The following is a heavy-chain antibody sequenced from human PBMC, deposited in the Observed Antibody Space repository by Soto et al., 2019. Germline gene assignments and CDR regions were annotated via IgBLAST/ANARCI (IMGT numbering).Heavy chain of an antibody. V-gene: IGHV1-69*02. J-gene: IGHJ6*02. D-gene: IGHD1-26*01. Sequence: QVQLVQSGAEVKKPGSSVKVSCKASGGTFSSYTISWVRQAPGQGLEWMGRIIPILGIANHAQKFQGRVTITADKPTSTADMELSSLRSEDTAVYYCARGDGAPYYYGMDVWGQGTTVTVSS. CDR2: IIPILGIA. CDR1: GGTFSSYT. CDR3: ARGDGAPYYYGMDV.